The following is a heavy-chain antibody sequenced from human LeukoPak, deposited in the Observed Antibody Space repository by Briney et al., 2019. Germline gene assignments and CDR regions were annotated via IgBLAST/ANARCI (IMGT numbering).Heavy chain of an antibody. CDR2: ISYDGGNK. Sequence: GGSLRLSCAASGFTFSSYAMHWVRQAPGKGLEWVAVISYDGGNKYYADSVKGRFTISRDNSKNTLYLQMNGLRAEDTAVYYCARTWEEYYFDYWGQGTLVTVSS. CDR3: ARTWEEYYFDY. V-gene: IGHV3-30*04. CDR1: GFTFSSYA. J-gene: IGHJ4*02. D-gene: IGHD1-26*01.